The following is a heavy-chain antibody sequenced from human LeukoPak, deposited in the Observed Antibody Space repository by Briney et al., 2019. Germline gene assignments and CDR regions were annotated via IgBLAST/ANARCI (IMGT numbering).Heavy chain of an antibody. CDR2: IYPGDSDT. Sequence: GESLKISCKGSGYSFTNYWIGWVRQMPGKGLEWMGIIYPGDSDTRYSPSFLGQVTISADKSISTAYLQWSSLKVSDTAMYYCATSLFTTGMDVWGKGTTVTVSS. D-gene: IGHD1-1*01. J-gene: IGHJ6*04. CDR1: GYSFTNYW. CDR3: ATSLFTTGMDV. V-gene: IGHV5-51*01.